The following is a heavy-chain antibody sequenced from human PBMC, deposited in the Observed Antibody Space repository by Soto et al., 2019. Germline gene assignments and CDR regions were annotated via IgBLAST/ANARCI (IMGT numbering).Heavy chain of an antibody. CDR3: ATVNPGSYYIRFDY. CDR1: GYTLTELS. D-gene: IGHD3-10*01. CDR2: FDPEDGET. V-gene: IGHV1-24*01. Sequence: ASVKVSCKVSGYTLTELSMHWVRQAPGKGLEWMGGFDPEDGETIYAQKFQGRVTMTEDTSTDTAYMELSSLRSEDTAVYYCATVNPGSYYIRFDYWGQGTLVNVSS. J-gene: IGHJ4*02.